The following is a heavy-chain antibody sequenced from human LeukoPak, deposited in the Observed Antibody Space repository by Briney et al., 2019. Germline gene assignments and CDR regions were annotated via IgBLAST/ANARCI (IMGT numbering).Heavy chain of an antibody. V-gene: IGHV4-38-2*02. Sequence: KSSETLSLTCAVSGYSISSGYYWGWIRQPPGKGLEWIGNIYHSGSTYYNPSRKRRVTISVDPSKNQLSLKVSPVTAEVTAVYYCARDIMEVSGTFAYGGRRTLVTVSS. D-gene: IGHD6-19*01. J-gene: IGHJ4*02. CDR1: GYSISSGYY. CDR3: ARDIMEVSGTFAY. CDR2: IYHSGST.